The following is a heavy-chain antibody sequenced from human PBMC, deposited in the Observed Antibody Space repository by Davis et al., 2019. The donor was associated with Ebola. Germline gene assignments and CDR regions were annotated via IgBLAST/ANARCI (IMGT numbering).Heavy chain of an antibody. CDR2: ISYDGSNK. D-gene: IGHD1-26*01. CDR1: GFTFSSYG. J-gene: IGHJ4*02. Sequence: SLKISCAASGFTFSSYGMHWVRQAPGKGLGWVSVISYDGSNKYYADSVKGRFTISRDNSKNTLYLQMNSLRAEDTAVYYCAKGGGRIDYWDQGTLVTVSS. CDR3: AKGGGRIDY. V-gene: IGHV3-30*18.